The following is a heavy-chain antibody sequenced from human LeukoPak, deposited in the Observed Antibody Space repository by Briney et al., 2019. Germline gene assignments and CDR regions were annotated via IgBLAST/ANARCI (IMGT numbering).Heavy chain of an antibody. J-gene: IGHJ4*02. Sequence: SETLSLTCSASGGPISNHYWSWIRQPPGKGLEWIGYIHYSGITKYNPSVKSRVTISLDTSKNQFSLKLSSVAAADTAVYYCASSGNYYFTLDYWGQGTLVTVSS. V-gene: IGHV4-59*08. CDR3: ASSGNYYFTLDY. D-gene: IGHD3-10*01. CDR2: IHYSGIT. CDR1: GGPISNHY.